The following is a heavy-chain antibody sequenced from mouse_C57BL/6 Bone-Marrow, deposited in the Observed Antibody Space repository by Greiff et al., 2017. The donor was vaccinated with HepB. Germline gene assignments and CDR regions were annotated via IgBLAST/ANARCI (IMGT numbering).Heavy chain of an antibody. V-gene: IGHV5-9-1*02. Sequence: EVKLVESGAGLVKPGGSLKLSCAASGFTFSSYAMSWVRQTPEKRLEWVAYISSGGDYIYYADTVKGRFTISRDNARTTLYLQMSSLKSEDAAMYYCTRDRGRDYDYGDQGNTLTVSS. D-gene: IGHD2-14*01. J-gene: IGHJ2*01. CDR1: GFTFSSYA. CDR3: TRDRGRDYDY. CDR2: ISSGGDYI.